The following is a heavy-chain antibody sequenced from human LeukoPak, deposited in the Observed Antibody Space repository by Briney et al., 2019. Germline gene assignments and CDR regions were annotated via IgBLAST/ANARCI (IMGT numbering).Heavy chain of an antibody. CDR2: ISWNSGSI. CDR3: AKDIGSTYYDILTGYSQAQYYYGMDV. J-gene: IGHJ6*02. CDR1: GFTFDDHA. V-gene: IGHV3-9*01. D-gene: IGHD3-9*01. Sequence: GGSLRLSCAASGFTFDDHAMHWVRQAPGKGLEWVSGISWNSGSIGYADSVKGRFTISRDNAKNSLYLQMNSLRAEDTALYYCAKDIGSTYYDILTGYSQAQYYYGMDVWGQGTTVTVSS.